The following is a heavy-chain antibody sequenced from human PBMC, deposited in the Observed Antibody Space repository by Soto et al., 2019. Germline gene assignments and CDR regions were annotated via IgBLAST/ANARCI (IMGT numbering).Heavy chain of an antibody. Sequence: EVHLLESGGHLVQPGGSLRLSCAASGFTFTTYTMNWVRQAPGKGLEWVSGILAGGTTYYADSVKGRFTISRDHSQNSLFLQMSSLIYEYSAVYYCAIDRQSDGIRTFDFWGQGVLVTGS. J-gene: IGHJ4*02. CDR2: ILAGGTT. V-gene: IGHV3-23*01. CDR1: GFTFTTYT. CDR3: AIDRQSDGIRTFDF. D-gene: IGHD3-3*02.